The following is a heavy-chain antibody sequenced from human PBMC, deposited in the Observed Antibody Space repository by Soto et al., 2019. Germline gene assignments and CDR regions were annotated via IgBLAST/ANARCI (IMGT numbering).Heavy chain of an antibody. CDR3: TRSEEDSDYYYYGMDV. CDR1: GDTVSSNSVA. D-gene: IGHD2-15*01. CDR2: TYYRSRWYS. V-gene: IGHV6-1*01. Sequence: SQTLSLTCVGSGDTVSSNSVAWNWVRQSPSRGLEWLGRTYYRSRWYSDYAVSVRSRIDINADTSKNQVSLQLNSVTPEDTAVYYCTRSEEDSDYYYYGMDVWGQGTTVTVSS. J-gene: IGHJ6*02.